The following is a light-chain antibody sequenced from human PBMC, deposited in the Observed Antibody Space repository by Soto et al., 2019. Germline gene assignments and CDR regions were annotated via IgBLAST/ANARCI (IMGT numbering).Light chain of an antibody. CDR1: QSISSW. CDR2: DAS. CDR3: QQYENYWT. V-gene: IGKV1-5*01. J-gene: IGKJ1*01. Sequence: DIQMTQSPSTLSATAGDRVTITCRASQSISSWLAWYQHKPGKAPKLLIYDASNLDSGVTSRFSGSGSGTEFSLTISNLQPDDCATYYCQQYENYWTFGQGTRVESK.